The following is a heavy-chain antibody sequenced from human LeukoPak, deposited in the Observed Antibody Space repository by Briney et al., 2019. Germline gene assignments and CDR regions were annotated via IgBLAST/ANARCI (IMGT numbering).Heavy chain of an antibody. CDR1: GFTFSRYA. J-gene: IGHJ4*02. CDR2: ISSNGGST. V-gene: IGHV3-64D*06. Sequence: GGSLRLSCPASGFTFSRYAMHWVRQAPGKGLEYVSAISSNGGSTYYADSVKGRFTISRDNSRNTLHLQMSSLRVEDTAVYYCVKDSSSGINFDYWGQGTLVTVSS. D-gene: IGHD3-10*01. CDR3: VKDSSSGINFDY.